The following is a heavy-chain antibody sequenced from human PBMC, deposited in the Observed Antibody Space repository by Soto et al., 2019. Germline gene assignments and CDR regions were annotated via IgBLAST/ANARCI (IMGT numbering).Heavy chain of an antibody. Sequence: ASVKVSCKASGYTFTRYTMNWVRQAPGQRLEWMGWINPDNGNTKSSQKFQDRVIITRYTSASTAYMDLSSLRSEDTAVYYCARGIATGQLDPWGQGTMVTVYS. J-gene: IGHJ5*02. V-gene: IGHV1-3*01. D-gene: IGHD2-15*01. CDR2: INPDNGNT. CDR1: GYTFTRYT. CDR3: ARGIATGQLDP.